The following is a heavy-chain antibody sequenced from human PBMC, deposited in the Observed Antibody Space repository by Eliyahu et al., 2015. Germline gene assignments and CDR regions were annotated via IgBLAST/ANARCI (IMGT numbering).Heavy chain of an antibody. CDR2: ISSSGTTI. CDR1: GFTFXDYY. D-gene: IGHD2-15*01. J-gene: IGHJ5*02. V-gene: IGHV3-11*01. Sequence: QVQLVESGGGLVKPGGSXRXXXAASGFTFXDYYMSWXRQSPGKGLEWVSYISSSGTTIYYADSVKGRFTISRDNAENSLYLQMNSLRAEDTAVYYCARDKLAVGWFDPWGQGTLVTVSS. CDR3: ARDKLAVGWFDP.